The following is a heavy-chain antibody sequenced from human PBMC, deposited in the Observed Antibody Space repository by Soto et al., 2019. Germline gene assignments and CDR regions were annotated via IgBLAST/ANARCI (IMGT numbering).Heavy chain of an antibody. D-gene: IGHD5-18*01. CDR2: IYYSGST. CDR1: GGSISSGDYY. Sequence: SETLSLTCTVSGGSISSGDYYWSWIRQPPGKGLEWIGYIYYSGSTYYNPSLKSRVTISVDTSKNQFSLKLSSVTAADTAVYYCARDFVDTAMVTGNYGMDVWGQGTTVTVYS. CDR3: ARDFVDTAMVTGNYGMDV. J-gene: IGHJ6*02. V-gene: IGHV4-30-4*01.